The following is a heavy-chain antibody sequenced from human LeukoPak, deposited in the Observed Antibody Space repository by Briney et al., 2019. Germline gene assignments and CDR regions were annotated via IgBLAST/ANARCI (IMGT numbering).Heavy chain of an antibody. CDR1: GGSISSGGYD. D-gene: IGHD2-15*01. CDR2: IDDSDNT. V-gene: IGHV4-31*03. CDR3: ARDSSIGRSTLYFFDC. J-gene: IGHJ4*02. Sequence: SETLSLTCTVSGGSISSGGYDWSWIRQHPGKGLEWIGHIDDSDNTYYNPSLKSRVTISIDTSKNQFSLKLSSVTAADTAVYYCARDSSIGRSTLYFFDCWGQGTLVTVSS.